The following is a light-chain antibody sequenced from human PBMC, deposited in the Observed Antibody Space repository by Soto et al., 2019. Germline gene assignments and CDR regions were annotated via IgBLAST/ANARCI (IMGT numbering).Light chain of an antibody. CDR1: QTVSDN. Sequence: EIVMTQSPATLSVSPVERATLSCSASQTVSDNLAWYQQKPGQAPRPLIYGASTRATGIPARFSGSGSGTDFTLTISSLEPEDFAVYYCQQRSNWPPITFGQGTRLEIK. CDR3: QQRSNWPPIT. V-gene: IGKV3-15*01. CDR2: GAS. J-gene: IGKJ5*01.